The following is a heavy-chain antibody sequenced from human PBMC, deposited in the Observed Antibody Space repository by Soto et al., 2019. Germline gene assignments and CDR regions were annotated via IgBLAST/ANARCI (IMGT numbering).Heavy chain of an antibody. J-gene: IGHJ3*01. CDR1: GFTFSSSA. D-gene: IGHD2-2*01. Sequence: EVQLVEAGGGLVQPGGSLRLSCVASGFTFSSSAMYWVRQAPGKGLEWVSYIHPAGQPIFYADSVKGRFTISRDNAKNSLYLQMNSLRAEDTAVYYCARRGSSWGQGTMVTVSS. CDR3: ARRGSS. CDR2: IHPAGQPI. V-gene: IGHV3-48*03.